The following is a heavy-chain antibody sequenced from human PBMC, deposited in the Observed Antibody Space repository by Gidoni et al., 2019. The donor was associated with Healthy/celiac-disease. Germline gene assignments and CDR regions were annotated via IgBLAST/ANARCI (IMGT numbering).Heavy chain of an antibody. V-gene: IGHV3-23*01. D-gene: IGHD5-12*01. CDR1: GFTFSRYS. CDR2: ISGSGGST. CDR3: AKDKVGRGYSGYDPPGLDY. J-gene: IGHJ4*02. Sequence: EVQLLESGGGLVQPGGSLRLSCAASGFTFSRYSMSWVRQAPGKGLGLVSAISGSGGSTYYADAVKGRFTIARDNSKNTLYLQMNSLRAEDTAVYYCAKDKVGRGYSGYDPPGLDYWGQGTLVTVSS.